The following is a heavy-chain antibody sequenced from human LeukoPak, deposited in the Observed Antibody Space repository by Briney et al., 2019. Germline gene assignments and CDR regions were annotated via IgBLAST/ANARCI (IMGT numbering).Heavy chain of an antibody. V-gene: IGHV1-2*02. D-gene: IGHD6-13*01. J-gene: IGHJ4*02. CDR3: ARGGLSWQLVRGVGPVDY. Sequence: ASVKVSCKASGYTFTGYYMHWVRQAPGQGLEWMGWINPNSGGTNYAQKFQGRVTMTRDTSISTAYMELSRLRSDDTAVYYCARGGLSWQLVRGVGPVDYWGQGTLVTVSS. CDR2: INPNSGGT. CDR1: GYTFTGYY.